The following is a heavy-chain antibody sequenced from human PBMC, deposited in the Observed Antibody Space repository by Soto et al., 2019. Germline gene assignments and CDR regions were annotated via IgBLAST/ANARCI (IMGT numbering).Heavy chain of an antibody. CDR3: AREYGSGSYYSVHGMDV. D-gene: IGHD3-10*01. CDR1: GGSISSGDYY. CDR2: IYYSGST. Sequence: SETLSLTCTVSGGSISSGDYYWSWIRQPPGKGLEWIGYIYYSGSTYYNPSLKSRVTISVDTSKNQFSLKLSSVTAADTAVYYCAREYGSGSYYSVHGMDVWGRGTTVTVSS. V-gene: IGHV4-30-4*01. J-gene: IGHJ6*02.